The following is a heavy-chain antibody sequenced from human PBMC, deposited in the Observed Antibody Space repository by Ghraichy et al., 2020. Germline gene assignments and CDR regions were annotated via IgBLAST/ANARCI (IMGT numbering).Heavy chain of an antibody. D-gene: IGHD6-19*01. Sequence: GGSLRLSGIGAHSTELQSHSDRSCEASCMGQKRVAVISYDGSNKYYADSVKGRFTISRDNSKNTLYLQMNSLRAEDTAVYYCAKDRIAVAGTRIYYYYYGMDVWGQWITVTVSS. CDR1: TELQSHS. J-gene: IGHJ6*02. CDR3: AKDRIAVAGTRIYYYYYGMDV. CDR2: ISYDGSNK. V-gene: IGHV3-30*18.